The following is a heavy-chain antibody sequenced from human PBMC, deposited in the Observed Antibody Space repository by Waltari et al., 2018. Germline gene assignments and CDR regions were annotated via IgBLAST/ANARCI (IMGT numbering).Heavy chain of an antibody. CDR2: INRDGSRE. D-gene: IGHD5-12*01. J-gene: IGHJ4*02. CDR1: GFNWIS. Sequence: VLLGESGGGLVQPGVCLRLSCAASGFNWISQAPGKGLEWVANINRDGSRESYVDSVKGRFTISRDNAKNSVFLQMNSLRVEDTAVYYCEGSWTWGQGTLVTVSS. CDR3: EGSWT. V-gene: IGHV3-7*01.